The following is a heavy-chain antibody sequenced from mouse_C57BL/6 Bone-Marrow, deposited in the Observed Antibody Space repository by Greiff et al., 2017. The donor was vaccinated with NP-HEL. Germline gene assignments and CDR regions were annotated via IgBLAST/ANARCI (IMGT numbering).Heavy chain of an antibody. CDR3: AREGYGSPYFDY. Sequence: EVKLQQSGPELVKPGASVKISCKASGYTFTDYYMNWVKQSHGKSLEWIGDINPNNGGTSYNQKFKGKATLTVDKSSSTAYMELRSLTSEDSAVYYCAREGYGSPYFDYWGQGTTLTVSS. J-gene: IGHJ2*01. V-gene: IGHV1-26*01. D-gene: IGHD1-1*01. CDR2: INPNNGGT. CDR1: GYTFTDYY.